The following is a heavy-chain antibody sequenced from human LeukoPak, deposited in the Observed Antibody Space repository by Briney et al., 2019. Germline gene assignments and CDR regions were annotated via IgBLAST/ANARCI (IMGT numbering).Heavy chain of an antibody. CDR1: GFTFSSYA. CDR3: AKAPVDTAMVYYFDY. CDR2: ISGSGGST. D-gene: IGHD5-18*01. J-gene: IGHJ4*02. V-gene: IGHV3-23*01. Sequence: GRSLRLSCAASGFTFSSYAMHWVRQAPGKGLEWVSAISGSGGSTYYADSVKGRFTISRDNSKNTLYLQMNSLRAEDTAVYYCAKAPVDTAMVYYFDYWGQGTLVTVSS.